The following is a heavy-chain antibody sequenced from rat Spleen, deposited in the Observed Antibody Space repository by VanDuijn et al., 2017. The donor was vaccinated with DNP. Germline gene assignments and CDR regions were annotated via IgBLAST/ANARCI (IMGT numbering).Heavy chain of an antibody. D-gene: IGHD1-11*01. V-gene: IGHV2S12*01. CDR2: LSSGGRT. CDR3: ACHYGGYAMDA. CDR1: GFSLTTYG. Sequence: QVQLKESGPGLVQPSQTLSLTCTVSGFSLTTYGVSWVRQPPGKGLEWIGALSSGGRTYYNSALKSRLSISRDTSKSQVFLKMNSLQTEDTAMYFCACHYGGYAMDAWGQGTSVTVSS. J-gene: IGHJ4*01.